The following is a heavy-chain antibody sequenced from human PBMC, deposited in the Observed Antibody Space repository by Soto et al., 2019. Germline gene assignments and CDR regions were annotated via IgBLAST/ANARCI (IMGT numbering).Heavy chain of an antibody. V-gene: IGHV1-18*04. CDR3: ARVPPTACFESSGSRHFER. D-gene: IGHD3-22*01. Sequence: SVKVSSKASGPTFRRDSIIWERQAPGQGLAWLGRISGYDGNTIYAQKFRGRVTLTTDTSTSTAYMDLRSLRSDDTAVYSCARVPPTACFESSGSRHFERLDQVTRVTASS. J-gene: IGHJ4*02. CDR2: ISGYDGNT. CDR1: GPTFRRDS.